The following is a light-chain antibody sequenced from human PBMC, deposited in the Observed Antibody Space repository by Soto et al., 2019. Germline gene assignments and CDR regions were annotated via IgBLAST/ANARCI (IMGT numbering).Light chain of an antibody. V-gene: IGKV3-11*01. Sequence: EIVLTQSPVTLSLSPGERAILSCRASQSISKYLAWYQQKSGQAPRLLIYDASNRASGIPARFTGSGSGTHFTLTISSLEPDDFEVFYCQQRSNWRCTFGGRTKGEIK. J-gene: IGKJ4*01. CDR2: DAS. CDR1: QSISKY. CDR3: QQRSNWRCT.